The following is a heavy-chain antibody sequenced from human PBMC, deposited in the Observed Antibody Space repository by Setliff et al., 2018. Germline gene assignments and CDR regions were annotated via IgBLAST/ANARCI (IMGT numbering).Heavy chain of an antibody. D-gene: IGHD2-8*01. CDR1: GYSFSDFY. Sequence: GASVKVSCKASGYSFSDFYMHWVRQVPGEGLEALGRIDPRDDFTVYAERFKDRLTITADTSTDTSYMEMSSLRFEDTAVYYCAIDYGPTCTPYHWGQGTPVTVSS. CDR2: IDPRDDFT. V-gene: IGHV1-69-2*01. J-gene: IGHJ1*01. CDR3: AIDYGPTCTPYH.